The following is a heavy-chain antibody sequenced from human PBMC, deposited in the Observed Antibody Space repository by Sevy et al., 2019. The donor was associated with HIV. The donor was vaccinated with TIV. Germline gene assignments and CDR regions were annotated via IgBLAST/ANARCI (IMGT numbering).Heavy chain of an antibody. CDR2: ISYDGSNI. Sequence: GGSLRLSCAASGFTFNIYALHWVRQAPGKGLEWVAVISYDGSNIYYAESVKGRFAISRDNSKNTLYLQMNSLRPEDTAVYYCARVEGGVRVVYATFDYWGQGTLVTVSS. V-gene: IGHV3-30*09. D-gene: IGHD2-8*02. CDR3: ARVEGGVRVVYATFDY. CDR1: GFTFNIYA. J-gene: IGHJ4*02.